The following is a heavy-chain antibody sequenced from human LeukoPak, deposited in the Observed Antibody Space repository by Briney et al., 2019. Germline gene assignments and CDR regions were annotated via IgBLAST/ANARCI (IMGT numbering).Heavy chain of an antibody. CDR3: ARLRAAADY. J-gene: IGHJ4*02. D-gene: IGHD6-13*01. Sequence: PGGSLRLSCAASGFTFSTYSMNWIRQAPGKGLEWISYISSSSSAIYYADSVKGRFTISRDNTKNLLYLQMNSLRDEDTAVYYCARLRAAADYWGQGTLVTVSS. V-gene: IGHV3-48*02. CDR2: ISSSSSAI. CDR1: GFTFSTYS.